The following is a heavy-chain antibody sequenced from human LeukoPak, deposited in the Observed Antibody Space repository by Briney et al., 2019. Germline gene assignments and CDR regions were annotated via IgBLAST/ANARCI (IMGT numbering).Heavy chain of an antibody. Sequence: SVKVSCKASGGTFSSYAISWVRQAPGQGLEWMGGIIPIFGTANYAQKFQGRVTITADESTSTAYMELSSLRSEDTAVYYCARERGYYGSGSSQTPDFDYWGQGTLVTVSS. CDR1: GGTFSSYA. J-gene: IGHJ4*02. CDR2: IIPIFGTA. CDR3: ARERGYYGSGSSQTPDFDY. V-gene: IGHV1-69*13. D-gene: IGHD3-10*01.